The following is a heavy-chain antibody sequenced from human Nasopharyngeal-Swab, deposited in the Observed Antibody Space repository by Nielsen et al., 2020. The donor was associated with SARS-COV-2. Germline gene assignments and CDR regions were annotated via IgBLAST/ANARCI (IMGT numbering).Heavy chain of an antibody. V-gene: IGHV1-3*01. CDR3: AREGSYSNIDY. J-gene: IGHJ4*02. D-gene: IGHD1-26*01. CDR1: GYTFTSYA. Sequence: ASVKVSCKASGYTFTSYAMHWVRQAPGQRLEWMGWINAGNGNTKYSQKFQGRVTITRDTSASTAYMELGSLRSEDTAVYYCAREGSYSNIDYWGQGTLVTVSS. CDR2: INAGNGNT.